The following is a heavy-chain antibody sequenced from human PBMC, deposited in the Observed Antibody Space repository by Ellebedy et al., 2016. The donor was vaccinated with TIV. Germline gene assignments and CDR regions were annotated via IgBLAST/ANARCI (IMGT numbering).Heavy chain of an antibody. CDR2: MRQDGGDK. Sequence: GGSLRLSCVGSGFSFRSYWMSWVRQAPGKGLEWVANMRQDGGDKYYVDSVRGRFTISRDSAKASLYLEMNSLRAKDTAIYYCATDGSYGDYRSPAHAFVMWGQGTLVTVSP. J-gene: IGHJ3*02. D-gene: IGHD4-17*01. V-gene: IGHV3-7*03. CDR1: GFSFRSYW. CDR3: ATDGSYGDYRSPAHAFVM.